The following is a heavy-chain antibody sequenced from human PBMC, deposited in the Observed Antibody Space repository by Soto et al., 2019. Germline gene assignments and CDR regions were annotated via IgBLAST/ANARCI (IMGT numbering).Heavy chain of an antibody. J-gene: IGHJ4*02. CDR3: VFRVGRDY. D-gene: IGHD1-26*01. CDR1: GFTFSTYA. V-gene: IGHV3-23*01. Sequence: GGSLRLSCAASGFTFSTYATSWVRQAPGRGLEWVSAISSGGTNTYYADSVKGRFTISRDNSKNTLYLQMNSRRAEDTAVYYCVFRVGRDYWGQGTLVTVSS. CDR2: ISSGGTNT.